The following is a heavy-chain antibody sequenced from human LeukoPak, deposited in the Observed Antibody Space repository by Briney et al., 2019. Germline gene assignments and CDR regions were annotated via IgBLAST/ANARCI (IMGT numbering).Heavy chain of an antibody. D-gene: IGHD1-26*01. CDR3: ARDRPWYSGSYCLDY. CDR2: IYSGGST. CDR1: GFTVSSNY. Sequence: GGSLRLSCAASGFTVSSNYMSWVRQAPGKGLEWVSVIYSGGSTYYADSVKGRFTISRDNSKNSLYLQMNSLRAEDTAVYYCARDRPWYSGSYCLDYWGQGTLVTVSS. V-gene: IGHV3-66*01. J-gene: IGHJ4*02.